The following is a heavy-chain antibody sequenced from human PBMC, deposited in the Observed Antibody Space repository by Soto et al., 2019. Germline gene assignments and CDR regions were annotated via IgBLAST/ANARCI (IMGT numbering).Heavy chain of an antibody. CDR3: VRDGTKTLRDWFDP. Sequence: TLALTCTVSVASISGFYCSWIRKAAGKGLEWIGRIYATGTTDYNPSLKSRVMMSVDTSKKQFSLKLRSVTAADTAVYYCVRDGTKTLRDWFDPWGQGISVTVSS. J-gene: IGHJ5*02. D-gene: IGHD1-1*01. V-gene: IGHV4-4*07. CDR2: IYATGTT. CDR1: VASISGFY.